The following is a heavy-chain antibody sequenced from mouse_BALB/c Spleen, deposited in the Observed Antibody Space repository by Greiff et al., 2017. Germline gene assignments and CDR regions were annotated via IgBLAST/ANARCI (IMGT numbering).Heavy chain of an antibody. CDR1: GFTFSDYY. V-gene: IGHV5-4*02. J-gene: IGHJ3*01. CDR3: ARAPTAFAN. CDR2: ISDGGSYT. D-gene: IGHD4-1*02. Sequence: EVQVVESGGGLVKPGGSLKLSCAASGFTFSDYYMYWVRQTPEKRLEWVATISDGGSYTYYPDSVKGRFTISRDNAKNNLYLQMSSLKSEDTAMYCGARAPTAFANWGQGTLVTVSA.